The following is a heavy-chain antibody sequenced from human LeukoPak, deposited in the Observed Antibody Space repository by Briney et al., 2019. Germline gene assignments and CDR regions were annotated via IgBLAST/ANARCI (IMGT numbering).Heavy chain of an antibody. V-gene: IGHV1-18*01. J-gene: IGHJ6*02. CDR3: ARDLFGSGSKYYYYYYGMDV. D-gene: IGHD3-10*01. Sequence: GASVKVSCKASGYTFTSYGISWVRQAPGQGLEWMGWISAYNGNTNYAQKLQGRVTMTTDTSTSTAYMELRSLRPDDTAVYYCARDLFGSGSKYYYYYYGMDVWGQGTTVTVSS. CDR2: ISAYNGNT. CDR1: GYTFTSYG.